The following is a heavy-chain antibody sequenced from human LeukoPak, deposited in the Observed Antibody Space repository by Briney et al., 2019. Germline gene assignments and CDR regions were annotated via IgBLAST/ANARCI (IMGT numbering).Heavy chain of an antibody. CDR3: ARGFTIQLQDNYYYYYGMDV. CDR1: GGSISSGGYY. D-gene: IGHD5-18*01. Sequence: SQTLSLTCTVSGGSISSGGYYWSWIRQHPGKGLEWIGYIYYSGSTYCNPSLKSRVTISVDTSKNQFSLKLSSVTAADTAVYYCARGFTIQLQDNYYYYYGMDVWGQGTTVTVSS. J-gene: IGHJ6*02. V-gene: IGHV4-31*03. CDR2: IYYSGST.